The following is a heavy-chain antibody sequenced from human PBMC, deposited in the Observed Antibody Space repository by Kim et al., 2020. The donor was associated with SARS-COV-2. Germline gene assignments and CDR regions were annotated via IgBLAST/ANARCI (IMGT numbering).Heavy chain of an antibody. D-gene: IGHD2-15*01. CDR2: ISSSSSYI. Sequence: GGSLRLSCAASGFTFSSYSMNWVRQAPGKGLEWVSSISSSSSYIYYADSVKGRFTISRDNAKNSLYLQMNSLRAEDTAVYYCARWVGAAQTSYYYYGMDVWGQGTTVTVSS. J-gene: IGHJ6*02. V-gene: IGHV3-21*01. CDR3: ARWVGAAQTSYYYYGMDV. CDR1: GFTFSSYS.